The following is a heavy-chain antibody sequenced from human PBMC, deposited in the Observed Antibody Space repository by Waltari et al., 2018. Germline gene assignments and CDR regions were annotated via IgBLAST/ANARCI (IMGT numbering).Heavy chain of an antibody. J-gene: IGHJ2*01. D-gene: IGHD3-10*01. CDR1: GCSISSGGYS. CDR3: ARALPLVSGSFDL. V-gene: IGHV4-30-2*01. CDR2: IYHSGST. Sequence: QLQLQESGSGLVKPSQTLSLTCAVSGCSISSGGYSWSWIRQPPGKGLEWIGYIYHSGSTYYNPSLKSRVTISVDRSKNQFSLKLSSVTAADTAVYYCARALPLVSGSFDLWGRGTLVTVSS.